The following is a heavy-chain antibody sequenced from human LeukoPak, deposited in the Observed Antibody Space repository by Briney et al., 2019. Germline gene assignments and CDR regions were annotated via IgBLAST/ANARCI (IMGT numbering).Heavy chain of an antibody. J-gene: IGHJ4*02. CDR1: GFTFSSYA. CDR2: ISGSGGST. V-gene: IGHV3-23*01. D-gene: IGHD5-12*01. Sequence: PGGSLRLSCAASGFTFSSYAMIWVRQAPGKGLEWVSTISGSGGSTYYADSVKGRFTISRDSSKNTLYLQMNSLRAEDTAVYYCGSGYDLLPHDYWGQGTLVTVSS. CDR3: GSGYDLLPHDY.